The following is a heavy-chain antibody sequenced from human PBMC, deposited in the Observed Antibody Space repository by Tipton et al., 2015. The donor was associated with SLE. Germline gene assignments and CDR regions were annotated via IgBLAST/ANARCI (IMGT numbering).Heavy chain of an antibody. Sequence: TLSLTCTVSGGSISSYYWSWIRQPPGKGLEWIGYIYCSGSTNYNPSLKSRVTISVDTSKNQFSLKLSSVTAADTAVYYCAGSSSSLRYFDLWGRGTLVTVSS. CDR3: AGSSSSLRYFDL. CDR2: IYCSGST. CDR1: GGSISSYY. V-gene: IGHV4-59*07. J-gene: IGHJ2*01. D-gene: IGHD6-6*01.